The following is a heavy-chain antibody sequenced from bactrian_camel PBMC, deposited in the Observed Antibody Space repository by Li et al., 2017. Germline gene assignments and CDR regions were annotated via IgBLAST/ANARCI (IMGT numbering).Heavy chain of an antibody. CDR2: INSDGWT. D-gene: IGHD7*01. J-gene: IGHJ6*01. Sequence: QLVESGGGSVQAGGSLTLSCVASEYTRDYCMGWSRQAPGKEREGVASINSDGWTAYGDSVKGRFTISQDNARDNLYLQMDALTPNDSATYHCATDRYPPGYCVGGKCYSCDSWGQGTQVTVS. V-gene: IGHV3S55*01. CDR1: EYTRDYC. CDR3: ATDRYPPGYCVGGKCYSCDS.